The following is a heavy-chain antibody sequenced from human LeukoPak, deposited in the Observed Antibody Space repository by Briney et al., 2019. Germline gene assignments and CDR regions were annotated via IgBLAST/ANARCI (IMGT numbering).Heavy chain of an antibody. D-gene: IGHD4/OR15-4a*01. J-gene: IGHJ4*02. Sequence: QPGGSLRLSCTVSGFTVSSNSMSWVRQAPGKGLEWVSFIYSDNTHYSDSVKGRFTISRDNSKNTLYLLMNSLRAEDTAVYYCARRAGAYSHPYDYWGQGTLVTVSS. CDR2: IYSDNT. CDR1: GFTVSSNS. V-gene: IGHV3-53*01. CDR3: ARRAGAYSHPYDY.